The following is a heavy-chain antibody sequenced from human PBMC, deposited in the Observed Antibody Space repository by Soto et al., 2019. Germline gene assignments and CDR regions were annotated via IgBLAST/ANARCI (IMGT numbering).Heavy chain of an antibody. V-gene: IGHV1-69*01. J-gene: IGHJ6*02. D-gene: IGHD1-26*01. CDR2: IIPIIGTA. Sequence: QVQLVQSGAEVKKLGSSVKVSCKASGGTFSSYAISWLRQAPGQGLEWMGGIIPIIGTANYAQKFQGRVTITADESTSTAYMELSSLRSEDTAVYYCARNSWELLFYYYGMDLWGRGTTVTVSS. CDR1: GGTFSSYA. CDR3: ARNSWELLFYYYGMDL.